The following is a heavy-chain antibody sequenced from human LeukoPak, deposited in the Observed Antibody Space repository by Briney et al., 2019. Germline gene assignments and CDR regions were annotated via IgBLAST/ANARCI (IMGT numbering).Heavy chain of an antibody. Sequence: SVKVSCKASGGTFSSYAISWVRQAPGQGLEWMGRIIPILGIANYAQKFQGRVTITADKSTSTAYMELSSLRSEDTAVYYCARVGLGYTFVVDYWGQGTLVTVSS. J-gene: IGHJ4*02. D-gene: IGHD5-12*01. CDR3: ARVGLGYTFVVDY. CDR2: IIPILGIA. V-gene: IGHV1-69*04. CDR1: GGTFSSYA.